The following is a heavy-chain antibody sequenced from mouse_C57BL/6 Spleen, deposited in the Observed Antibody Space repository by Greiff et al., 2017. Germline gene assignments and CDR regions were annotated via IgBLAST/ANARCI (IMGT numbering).Heavy chain of an antibody. V-gene: IGHV1-22*01. CDR2: INPNNGGT. Sequence: EVQLKESGPELVKPGASVKLSCKASGYTFTAYNMHWVKQSHGKSLEWIGYINPNNGGTSYNQKFQGKATLTVNKSSSTAYMELRSLTSEDAAVDYWAREGVGRSFDYWGKGTTLTVSS. J-gene: IGHJ2*01. CDR1: GYTFTAYN. D-gene: IGHD4-1*01. CDR3: AREGVGRSFDY.